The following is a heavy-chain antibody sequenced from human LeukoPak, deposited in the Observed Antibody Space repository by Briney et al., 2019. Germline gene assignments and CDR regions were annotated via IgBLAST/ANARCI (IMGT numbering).Heavy chain of an antibody. CDR3: ARRNTADASIDF. CDR1: GGSIIGHW. Sequence: SETLSLTCTVSGGSIIGHWWSWIRQPPGKGLKWIGDIFYSGGSTNYNPSLKSRLTMSLDTSKNQFSLKLTSVTAADTAMYYCARRNTADASIDFWGQGTLVTASS. D-gene: IGHD2/OR15-2a*01. J-gene: IGHJ4*02. CDR2: IFYSGGST. V-gene: IGHV4-59*08.